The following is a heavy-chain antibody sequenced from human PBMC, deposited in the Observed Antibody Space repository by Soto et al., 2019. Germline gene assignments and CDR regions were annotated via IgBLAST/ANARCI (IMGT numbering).Heavy chain of an antibody. V-gene: IGHV3-48*01. CDR2: ISSGGSTI. J-gene: IGHJ3*01. CDR3: ARDVYGEDAFGL. CDR1: GFPFRNYC. D-gene: IGHD4-17*01. Sequence: GGSLRPSCAASGFPFRNYCLNRGRPAPGTGLEWLSYISSGGSTIYYADSVKGRFTISRDNAKNSLYLQMNRLRVEDTAVYFCARDVYGEDAFGLWGQGTMVTVSS.